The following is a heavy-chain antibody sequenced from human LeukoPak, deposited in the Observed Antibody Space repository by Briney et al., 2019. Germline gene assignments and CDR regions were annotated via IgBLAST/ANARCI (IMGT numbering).Heavy chain of an antibody. CDR3: ARDYYDSSGYQRPIDY. J-gene: IGHJ4*02. D-gene: IGHD3-22*01. Sequence: ASVKVSCKASGYTFTSYYMHWVRQAPGQGLEWMGIINPSGGSTSYAQKSQGRVTMTRDTSTSTVYMELSSLRSEDTAVYYCARDYYDSSGYQRPIDYWGQGTLVTVSS. V-gene: IGHV1-46*01. CDR1: GYTFTSYY. CDR2: INPSGGST.